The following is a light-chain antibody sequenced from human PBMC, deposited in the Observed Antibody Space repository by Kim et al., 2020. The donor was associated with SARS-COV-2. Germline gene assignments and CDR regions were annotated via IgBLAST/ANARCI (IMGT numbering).Light chain of an antibody. CDR2: GAS. CDR1: QSVASN. CDR3: QQYNNWPRT. J-gene: IGKJ1*01. Sequence: VSPGERATLSCRASQSVASNLAWYQQKPGQAPRLLIDGASTRATGVPPRFSGGGSGTDFSLTISALQPEDFAVYYCQQYNNWPRTFGQGTKVDIK. V-gene: IGKV3-15*01.